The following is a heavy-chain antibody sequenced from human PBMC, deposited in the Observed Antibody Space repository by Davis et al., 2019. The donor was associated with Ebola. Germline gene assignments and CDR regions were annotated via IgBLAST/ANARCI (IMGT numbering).Heavy chain of an antibody. V-gene: IGHV3-30*02. Sequence: GESLKISCAASGFTVSSNYMSWVRQAPGKGLECVAFIRFDGNYEYYGDSVKGRFTVSRDNSKNTLYLEMSSLRTDDTAVYYCAKDYSSGWNIDSWGQGTLVTVSS. J-gene: IGHJ4*02. D-gene: IGHD6-19*01. CDR1: GFTVSSNY. CDR2: IRFDGNYE. CDR3: AKDYSSGWNIDS.